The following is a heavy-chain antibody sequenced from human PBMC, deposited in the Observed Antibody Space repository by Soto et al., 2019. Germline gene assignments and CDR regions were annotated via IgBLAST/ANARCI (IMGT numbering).Heavy chain of an antibody. J-gene: IGHJ4*02. Sequence: GGSLRLSCAASGFTFSGYSMNWVRQAPGKGLEWVSSISSSSSYIYYADSVKGRFTISRDNAKNSLYLQMNSLRAEDTAVYYCARDYCSSTSCYNYWGQGTLVTVS. CDR2: ISSSSSYI. V-gene: IGHV3-21*01. D-gene: IGHD2-2*01. CDR3: ARDYCSSTSCYNY. CDR1: GFTFSGYS.